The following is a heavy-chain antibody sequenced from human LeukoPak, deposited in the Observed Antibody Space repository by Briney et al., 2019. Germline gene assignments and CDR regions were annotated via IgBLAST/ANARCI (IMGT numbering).Heavy chain of an antibody. J-gene: IGHJ3*02. CDR2: NKRKTDDGTT. V-gene: IGHV3-15*01. CDR3: HTQPVVPDEANSSNWDGTGAFDI. D-gene: IGHD2-2*01. Sequence: KTGGYLRLSCAASGFTSNHACMTWVRHAPGKEREWVGRNKRKTDDGTTNYAAPVKGSFTISRDDSKIMLSLPMTRLTTEDTPTYYCHTQPVVPDEANSSNWDGTGAFDIWGQETMVTASS. CDR1: GFTSNHAC.